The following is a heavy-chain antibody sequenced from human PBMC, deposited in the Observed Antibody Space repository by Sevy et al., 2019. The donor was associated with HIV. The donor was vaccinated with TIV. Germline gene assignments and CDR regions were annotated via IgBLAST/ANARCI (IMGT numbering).Heavy chain of an antibody. CDR1: GFTFSSYG. D-gene: IGHD4-17*01. CDR3: AVGTTVPTWDY. Sequence: GGSLRLSCAASGFTFSSYGMHWVRQAPGKGLEWVAVISYAGSNKYYADSVKGRFTISRDNSKNTLYLQMNSLRAEDTAVYYCAVGTTVPTWDYWGQGTLVTVSS. V-gene: IGHV3-30*03. CDR2: ISYAGSNK. J-gene: IGHJ4*02.